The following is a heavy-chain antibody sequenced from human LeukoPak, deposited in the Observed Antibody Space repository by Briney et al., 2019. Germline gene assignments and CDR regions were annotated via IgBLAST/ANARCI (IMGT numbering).Heavy chain of an antibody. CDR3: ARGYFDWSLDAFDI. V-gene: IGHV3-48*03. J-gene: IGHJ3*02. D-gene: IGHD3-9*01. Sequence: GGSLRLSCAASGFTCSSYEMNCVRQPPGKGREWGSYISSSGSTIYYADSVKGRFTISRDNAKNSLYLQMNSLRAEDTAVYYCARGYFDWSLDAFDIWGQGTMVTVSS. CDR1: GFTCSSYE. CDR2: ISSSGSTI.